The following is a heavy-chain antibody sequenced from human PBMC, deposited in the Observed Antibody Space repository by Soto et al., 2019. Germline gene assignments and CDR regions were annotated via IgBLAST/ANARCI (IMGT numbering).Heavy chain of an antibody. J-gene: IGHJ5*02. CDR2: ISAYNGNT. V-gene: IGHV1-18*01. D-gene: IGHD6-13*01. CDR3: ARRIVAARKARRGNWFDP. Sequence: QVQLVQSGAEVKKPGASVKVSCKASGYTFTSYGISWVRQAPGQGLEWMGWISAYNGNTNYAQKLQGRVTMTTDTATRTAYMELRSLRSDDTAVYYCARRIVAARKARRGNWFDPWGQGTLVTVSS. CDR1: GYTFTSYG.